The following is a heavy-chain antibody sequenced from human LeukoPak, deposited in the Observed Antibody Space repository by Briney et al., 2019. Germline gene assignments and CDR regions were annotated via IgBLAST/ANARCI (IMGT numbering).Heavy chain of an antibody. J-gene: IGHJ4*02. Sequence: PGGSLRLSCAASGFTFSSYWMSWVRQAPGKGLEWVANIKQDGSEKYYVDSVKGRFTISRDNAKNSLYLQMNRLRAEDTAVYYCARGYDFWSGIWDYWGQGTLVTVSS. CDR2: IKQDGSEK. V-gene: IGHV3-7*04. CDR3: ARGYDFWSGIWDY. D-gene: IGHD3-3*01. CDR1: GFTFSSYW.